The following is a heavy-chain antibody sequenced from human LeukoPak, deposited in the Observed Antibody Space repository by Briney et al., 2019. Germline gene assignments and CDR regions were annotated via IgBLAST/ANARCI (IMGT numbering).Heavy chain of an antibody. CDR3: AKGITMIVSGAFDI. V-gene: IGHV3-30*02. CDR2: IRYDGSNK. Sequence: GGSLRLSCAASGFTFSSYGMHWVRQAPGKGLEWVAFIRYDGSNKYYADSVKGRFTISGDNSKNTLYLQMNSLRAEDTAVYYCAKGITMIVSGAFDIWGQGTMVTVSS. D-gene: IGHD3-22*01. J-gene: IGHJ3*02. CDR1: GFTFSSYG.